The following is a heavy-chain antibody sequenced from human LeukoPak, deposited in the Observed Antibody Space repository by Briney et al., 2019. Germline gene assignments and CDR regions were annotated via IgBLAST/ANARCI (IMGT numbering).Heavy chain of an antibody. Sequence: GGSLRLSCAASGFSFSRYWMHWVRQAPGKGLEWVSAISGSGGSTYYADSVKGRFTISRDNSKNTLYLQMNSLRAEDTAVYYCAKLVGGWGSYQYNWFDPWGQGTLVTVSS. V-gene: IGHV3-23*01. CDR1: GFSFSRYW. D-gene: IGHD3-16*02. CDR2: ISGSGGST. J-gene: IGHJ5*02. CDR3: AKLVGGWGSYQYNWFDP.